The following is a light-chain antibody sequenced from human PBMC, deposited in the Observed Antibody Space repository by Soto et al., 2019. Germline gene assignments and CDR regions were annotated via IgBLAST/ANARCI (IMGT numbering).Light chain of an antibody. CDR2: EVS. J-gene: IGLJ3*02. CDR1: SSDVGSYNL. Sequence: QSALTQPASVSGSPGQSITISCTGTSSDVGSYNLVSRYQQHPGKAPKLMIYEVSKRPSGVSNRFSGSKSGNTASLAISGLQAEDEAEYYCCSYAGSSTPWVFGGGTKLTVL. CDR3: CSYAGSSTPWV. V-gene: IGLV2-23*02.